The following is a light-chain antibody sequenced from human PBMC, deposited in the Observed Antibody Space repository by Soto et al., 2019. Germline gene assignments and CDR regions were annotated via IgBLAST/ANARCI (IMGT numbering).Light chain of an antibody. CDR2: GAS. CDR3: QQGSPTPIT. Sequence: IVFTQSPGTLYLSPGERVTLSCRASQSVTTRLAWYPHQPGQAPTLLMSGASNRESGVPVRGNARGAWTDCTRRISSLQPADVSTDYCQQGSPTPITFGLGTRLEIK. CDR1: QSVTTR. V-gene: IGKV3-11*01. J-gene: IGKJ5*01.